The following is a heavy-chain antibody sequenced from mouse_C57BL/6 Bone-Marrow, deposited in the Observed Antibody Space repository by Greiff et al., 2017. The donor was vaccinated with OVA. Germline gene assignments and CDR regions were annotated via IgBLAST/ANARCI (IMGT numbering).Heavy chain of an antibody. D-gene: IGHD2-2*01. J-gene: IGHJ3*01. Sequence: EVKLQESGGGLVQPGESLKLSCESNEYEFPSHDMSWVRKTPEKRLELVAAINSDGGSTYYPDTMERRFIISRDNTKKTLYLQMSSLRSEDTALYYCASPDGYDRFAYWGQGTLVTVSA. V-gene: IGHV5-2*01. CDR1: EYEFPSHD. CDR2: INSDGGST. CDR3: ASPDGYDRFAY.